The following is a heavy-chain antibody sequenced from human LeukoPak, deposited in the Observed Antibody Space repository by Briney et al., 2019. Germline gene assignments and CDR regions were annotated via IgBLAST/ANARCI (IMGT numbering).Heavy chain of an antibody. CDR2: ISASGLST. Sequence: GGSLTLSCVASGFTFSNYAMSWVRQAPGKGLEYVSPISASGLSTYYTDSVRGRFTNSRDNSKNTLYLQMHSLRAEDTAVYYCAKEASITGAGDFWGQGALVTVSS. D-gene: IGHD1-20*01. CDR3: AKEASITGAGDF. V-gene: IGHV3-23*01. J-gene: IGHJ4*02. CDR1: GFTFSNYA.